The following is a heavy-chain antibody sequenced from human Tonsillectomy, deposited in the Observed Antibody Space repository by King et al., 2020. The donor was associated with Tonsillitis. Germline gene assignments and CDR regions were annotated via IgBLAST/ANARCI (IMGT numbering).Heavy chain of an antibody. CDR2: IWYDGTNK. V-gene: IGHV3-33*08. CDR1: GFSFNIYG. D-gene: IGHD3-16*01. J-gene: IGHJ3*02. Sequence: VQLVESGGGLVQPGRSLRLSCAASGFSFNIYGMHWVRQAPGKGLEWVAVIWYDGTNKYYVDSVKGRFTISRDNSKNTLYLQMNSLRAEDTAVYYCARVGGVHDAFDIGGQGRMVTVAS. CDR3: ARVGGVHDAFDI.